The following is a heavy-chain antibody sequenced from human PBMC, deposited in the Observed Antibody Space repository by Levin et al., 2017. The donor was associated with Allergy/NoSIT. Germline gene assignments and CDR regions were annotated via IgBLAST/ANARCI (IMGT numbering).Heavy chain of an antibody. Sequence: ASVKVSCKASGYTFTSYDINWVRQATGQGLEWMGWMNPNSGNTGYAQKFQGRVTMTRNTSISTAYMELSSLRSEDTAVYYCARGPYSSSWEIYYYYYYYMDVWGKGTTVTVSS. D-gene: IGHD6-13*01. V-gene: IGHV1-8*01. CDR1: GYTFTSYD. CDR2: MNPNSGNT. J-gene: IGHJ6*03. CDR3: ARGPYSSSWEIYYYYYYYMDV.